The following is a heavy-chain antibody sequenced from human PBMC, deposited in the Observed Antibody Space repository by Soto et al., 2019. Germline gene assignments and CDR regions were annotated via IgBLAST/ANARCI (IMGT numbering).Heavy chain of an antibody. D-gene: IGHD3-10*01. Sequence: SETLSLTCAVYGGSFSGYYWSWIRQPPGKGLEWIWEINHSGSTNYNPSLKSRVTISVDTSKNQFSLKLSSVTAADTAVYYCARLGRYGSGSYYFDYWGQGTLVTVSS. J-gene: IGHJ4*02. CDR2: INHSGST. CDR3: ARLGRYGSGSYYFDY. CDR1: GGSFSGYY. V-gene: IGHV4-34*01.